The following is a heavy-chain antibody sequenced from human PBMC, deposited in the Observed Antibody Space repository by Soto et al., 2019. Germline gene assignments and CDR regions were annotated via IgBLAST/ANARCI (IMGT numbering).Heavy chain of an antibody. Sequence: EVQLVESGGDLVQPGGSLRLSCAASGFSVNSKYMSWVREAPGKGLEWVSLIQSGGSTYYACSVKGRFTISRDFSENTLCLPLNSLRVADTAVYYCTMDDVHGNGVRCYGFPMDVWGTGTTVTFSA. CDR1: GFSVNSKY. D-gene: IGHD2-15*01. J-gene: IGHJ6*04. CDR2: IQSGGST. CDR3: TMDDVHGNGVRCYGFPMDV. V-gene: IGHV3-66*01.